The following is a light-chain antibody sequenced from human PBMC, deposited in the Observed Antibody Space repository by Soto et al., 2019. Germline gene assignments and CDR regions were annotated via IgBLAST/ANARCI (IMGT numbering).Light chain of an antibody. CDR2: AAS. Sequence: AIRLTQSPSSFSASTGDRVTITCRASQGISTHLAWYQQKPGKAPNLLIYAASTLQSGVPSRFSGSGSGTDFTLTISCLQSEDFASYYCQQYYGFPLTFGGGTKVEIK. V-gene: IGKV1-8*01. CDR3: QQYYGFPLT. J-gene: IGKJ4*01. CDR1: QGISTH.